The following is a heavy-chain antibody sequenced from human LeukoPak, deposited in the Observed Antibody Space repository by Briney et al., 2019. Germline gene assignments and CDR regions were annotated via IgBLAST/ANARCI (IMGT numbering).Heavy chain of an antibody. CDR3: AKGPTSRGYYYGMDV. Sequence: GGSLRLSCAASGFTFSSYAMSWVRQAAGKGLEWVSAISGSGGSTYYADSVKGRFTISRDNSKNTLYLQMNSLRAEDTAVYYCAKGPTSRGYYYGMDVWGQGTTVTVSS. CDR2: ISGSGGST. D-gene: IGHD6-13*01. CDR1: GFTFSSYA. V-gene: IGHV3-23*01. J-gene: IGHJ6*02.